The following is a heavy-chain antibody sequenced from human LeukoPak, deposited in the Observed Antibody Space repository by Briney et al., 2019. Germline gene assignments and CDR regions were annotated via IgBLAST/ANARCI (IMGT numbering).Heavy chain of an antibody. J-gene: IGHJ4*02. Sequence: PSETLSLTCAVSGDSINNNKWWSWVRQSPGKGLEWIGEIYHSGSTDYNPSLKSRVTISVDNSKNQFSLKLSSVIAADTAVYYCAMGLAWKLDYWGQGTLVTVSS. CDR2: IYHSGST. D-gene: IGHD4-23*01. CDR1: GDSINNNKW. V-gene: IGHV4-4*02. CDR3: AMGLAWKLDY.